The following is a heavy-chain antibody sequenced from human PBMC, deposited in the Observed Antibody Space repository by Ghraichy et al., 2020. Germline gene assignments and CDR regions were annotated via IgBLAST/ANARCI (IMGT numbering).Heavy chain of an antibody. CDR1: GGSFSSYS. CDR2: INHSGNT. CDR3: AKRGLTYSHFRDS. D-gene: IGHD4-11*01. V-gene: IGHV4-34*01. J-gene: IGHJ5*01. Sequence: SETLSLTCAVSGGSFSSYSWSWIRQPPGKGLEWIGEINHSGNTNYNPSLKSRGTISVDTSKNQFSLNLSSVTAADTAVFYCAKRGLTYSHFRDSWGQGTLFTDS.